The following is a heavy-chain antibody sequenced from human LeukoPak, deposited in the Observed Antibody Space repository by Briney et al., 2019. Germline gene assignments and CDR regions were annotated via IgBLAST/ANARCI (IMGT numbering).Heavy chain of an antibody. J-gene: IGHJ6*02. Sequence: SVKVSCTASGGTFSSYGISWVRQAPGQGLEWMGGIIPIFGTANYAQKFQGRVTITADESTSTAYMELSSLRSEDTAVYYCARLDEYSSSSRYYGTDVWGQGTTVTVSS. D-gene: IGHD6-6*01. CDR3: ARLDEYSSSSRYYGTDV. V-gene: IGHV1-69*13. CDR2: IIPIFGTA. CDR1: GGTFSSYG.